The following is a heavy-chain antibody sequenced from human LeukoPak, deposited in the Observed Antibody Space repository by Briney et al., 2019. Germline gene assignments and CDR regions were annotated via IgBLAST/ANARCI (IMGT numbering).Heavy chain of an antibody. CDR1: GLTFSSYW. V-gene: IGHV3-74*01. D-gene: IGHD3-22*01. J-gene: IGHJ4*02. CDR2: IYGDGSTT. CDR3: ARVYESSGYLY. Sequence: PGGSLRLSCAASGLTFSSYWMHWVRQAPGKGLVWVSLIYGDGSTTRYADSVKGRFTISRDNAKNTVYLQMNSLRAEDTAVYYCARVYESSGYLYWGQGTLVTVSS.